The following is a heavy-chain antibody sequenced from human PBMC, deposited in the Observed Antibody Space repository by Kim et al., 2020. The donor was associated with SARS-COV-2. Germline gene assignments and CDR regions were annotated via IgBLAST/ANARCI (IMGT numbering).Heavy chain of an antibody. CDR2: IYYIGNT. V-gene: IGHV4-61*08. Sequence: SETLSLTCTVSGDSVSTGDYYWSWIRQHPGKVLEWIGYIYYIGNTNYNPSLESRVTMSIDTSKNQLSLKVDSVTPADTAVYYCARSRAGPLSPYFDYWG. CDR1: GDSVSTGDYY. D-gene: IGHD6-19*01. J-gene: IGHJ4*01. CDR3: ARSRAGPLSPYFDY.